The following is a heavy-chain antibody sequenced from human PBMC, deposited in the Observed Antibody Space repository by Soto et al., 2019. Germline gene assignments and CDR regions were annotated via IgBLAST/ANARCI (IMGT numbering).Heavy chain of an antibody. CDR2: ISDSGDST. V-gene: IGHV3-23*01. D-gene: IGHD3-22*01. CDR3: TLTYHYDSSGYYYVN. CDR1: GFTFSNYA. J-gene: IGHJ4*02. Sequence: PGGSLRLSCAASGFTFSNYATSWVRQAPGKGLEWVSAISDSGDSTYYADSVKGRFTISRDNSKNTLYLQMNSLRAEDTAVYYCTLTYHYDSSGYYYVNWGQGILVTVSS.